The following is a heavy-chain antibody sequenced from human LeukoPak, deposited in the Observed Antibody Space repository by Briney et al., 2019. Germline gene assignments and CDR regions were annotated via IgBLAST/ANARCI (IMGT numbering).Heavy chain of an antibody. CDR2: IWYDGSNK. Sequence: GGSLRLSCAASGFTFSSYGMHWVRQAPGKGLEWVAVIWYDGSNKYYADSVKGRFTISRDNSKNTLYLQMNSLRAEDTAVYYCARDGSSTSGVGYFDYWGQGTLVTVSS. J-gene: IGHJ4*02. CDR3: ARDGSSTSGVGYFDY. CDR1: GFTFSSYG. V-gene: IGHV3-33*01. D-gene: IGHD2-2*01.